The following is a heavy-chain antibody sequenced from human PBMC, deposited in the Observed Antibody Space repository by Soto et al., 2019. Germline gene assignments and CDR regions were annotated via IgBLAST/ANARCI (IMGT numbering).Heavy chain of an antibody. CDR1: GFTFSSYA. CDR3: ARESDYGGYYFDY. V-gene: IGHV3-30-3*01. D-gene: IGHD4-17*01. CDR2: ISYDGSNK. Sequence: QVQLVESGGGVVQPGRSLRLSCAASGFTFSSYAMHWVRQAPGKGLEWVAVISYDGSNKYYADSVKGRFTISRDNSKNPLYLQMNSLRAEDTAVYYCARESDYGGYYFDYWGQGTLVTVSS. J-gene: IGHJ4*02.